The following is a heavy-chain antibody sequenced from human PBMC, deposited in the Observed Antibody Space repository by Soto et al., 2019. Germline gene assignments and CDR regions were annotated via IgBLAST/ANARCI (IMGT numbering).Heavy chain of an antibody. CDR3: AKAIDTADEAFDI. CDR1: EFTFSSYA. CDR2: ITGSGGMT. D-gene: IGHD5-18*01. V-gene: IGHV3-23*01. J-gene: IGHJ3*02. Sequence: EVQLLQSGGGLVKPGGSLRLSCAASEFTFSSYAMSWVRQAPGRGLEWVSAITGSGGMTYHADSVKGRFTISRDNSKNTLYLQMNSLRAEDTAVYYCAKAIDTADEAFDIWGQGTLVTVSS.